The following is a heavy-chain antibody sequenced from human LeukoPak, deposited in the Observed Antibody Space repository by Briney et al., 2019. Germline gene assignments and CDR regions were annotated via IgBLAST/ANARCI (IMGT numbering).Heavy chain of an antibody. D-gene: IGHD1-14*01. CDR3: ARDRNPLMDV. J-gene: IGHJ6*03. V-gene: IGHV3-48*03. CDR1: GFTFSSYE. CDR2: ISSSGSTI. Sequence: GGSPRLSCAASGFTFSSYEMNWVRQAPGKGLEWVSYISSSGSTIYYADSVKGRFTISRDNAKNSLYLQMNSLRAEDTAVYYCARDRNPLMDVWGKGTTVTISS.